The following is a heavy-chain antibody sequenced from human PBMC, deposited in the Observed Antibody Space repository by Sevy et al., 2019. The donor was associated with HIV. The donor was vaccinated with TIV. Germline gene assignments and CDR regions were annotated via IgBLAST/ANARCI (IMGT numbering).Heavy chain of an antibody. J-gene: IGHJ5*02. D-gene: IGHD3-16*02. Sequence: GGSLRLSCAASGFTFSSYAMSWVRQAPGKGLEWVSAISGGGGSTYYADSVKGRFTISRDNSKNTLYLQMNSLRAEDTAVYYCAKAQPGVWGSYRSNWFDPWGQGTLVTVSS. CDR3: AKAQPGVWGSYRSNWFDP. V-gene: IGHV3-23*01. CDR2: ISGGGGST. CDR1: GFTFSSYA.